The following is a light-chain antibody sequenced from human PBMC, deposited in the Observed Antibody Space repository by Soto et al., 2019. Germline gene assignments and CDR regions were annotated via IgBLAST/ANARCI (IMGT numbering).Light chain of an antibody. V-gene: IGKV3-20*01. CDR3: QQYGSSSLFT. Sequence: EIVLTQSPGTLSVSPGEGATLSCRASQTISSSYLAWYQQKPGQAPRLLIYGASNRATGIPDRFSGSGSGTDFTLTISRLEPEEFAAYYCQQYGSSSLFTFGPGTKVDIK. CDR2: GAS. J-gene: IGKJ3*01. CDR1: QTISSSY.